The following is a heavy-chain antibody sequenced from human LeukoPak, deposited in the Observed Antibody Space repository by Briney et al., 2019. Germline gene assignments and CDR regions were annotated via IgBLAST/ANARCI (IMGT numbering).Heavy chain of an antibody. CDR1: GFTLSRNY. Sequence: GGSLRLSCAASGFTLSRNYMSWVRQAPGKGLEWVSYISSSGSTIYYADSVKGRFTISRDNAKNSLYLQMNSLRAEDTAVYYCAELGITMIGGVWGKGTTVTVSS. J-gene: IGHJ6*04. CDR2: ISSSGSTI. V-gene: IGHV3-11*04. D-gene: IGHD3-10*02. CDR3: AELGITMIGGV.